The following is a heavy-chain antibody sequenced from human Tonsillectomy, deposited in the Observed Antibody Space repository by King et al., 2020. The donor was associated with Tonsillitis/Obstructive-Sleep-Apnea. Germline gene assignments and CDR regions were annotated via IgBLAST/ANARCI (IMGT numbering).Heavy chain of an antibody. J-gene: IGHJ4*02. CDR3: ASGALYGDYFDY. V-gene: IGHV4-39*01. D-gene: IGHD3-16*01. Sequence: LQLQESGPGLVKPSETLSLTCAVSGGSISSSGYYWGWIRQAPGKGLEWIGSIYYSGSTSYNLSLKSRVTISVDTSKNQFSLKLSSVTAADTAVYYCASGALYGDYFDYWGQGTLVTVSS. CDR1: GGSISSSGYY. CDR2: IYYSGST.